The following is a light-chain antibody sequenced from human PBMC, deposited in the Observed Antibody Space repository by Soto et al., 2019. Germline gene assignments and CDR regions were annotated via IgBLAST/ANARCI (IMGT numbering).Light chain of an antibody. J-gene: IGLJ1*01. CDR2: TNN. Sequence: QSVLTQPPSASGTPGQRVTISCSGSGSNIGSNAVNWYQQLPGTAPKLLIYTNNQRPSGVPDRFSGSKSGTSGSRAISGLQSEDEADYYCAAWDDSLSGYVFGTGTKVTVL. V-gene: IGLV1-44*01. CDR1: GSNIGSNA. CDR3: AAWDDSLSGYV.